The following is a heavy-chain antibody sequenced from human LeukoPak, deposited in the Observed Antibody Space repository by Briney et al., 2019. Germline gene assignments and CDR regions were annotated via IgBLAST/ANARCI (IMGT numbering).Heavy chain of an antibody. J-gene: IGHJ4*03. D-gene: IGHD2-8*02. Sequence: SETLSLTCTVSGGSISSYYWSWIRQPPGKGLEWIGYIYYSGSTNYNPSLKSRVTISVDTSKNQFSLKLISVTAADTAVFYCARGRVYCTGSRCSPSYFDYWGQGTMVTVSS. CDR1: GGSISSYY. CDR3: ARGRVYCTGSRCSPSYFDY. CDR2: IYYSGST. V-gene: IGHV4-59*01.